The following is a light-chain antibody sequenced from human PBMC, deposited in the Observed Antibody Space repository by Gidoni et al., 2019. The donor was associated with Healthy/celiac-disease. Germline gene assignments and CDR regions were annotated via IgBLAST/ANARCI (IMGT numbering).Light chain of an antibody. CDR3: QQYYSYPPT. V-gene: IGKV1-8*01. CDR1: QGISSY. J-gene: IGKJ1*01. CDR2: SAS. Sequence: AIRLTQSPSSFSASTGDRVTITCRASQGISSYLAWYQQKPGKAPKILIYSASTLQSGVPSRFSGSGSGTDFTITISCLQSEDFATYYCQQYYSYPPTFGQGTKVEIK.